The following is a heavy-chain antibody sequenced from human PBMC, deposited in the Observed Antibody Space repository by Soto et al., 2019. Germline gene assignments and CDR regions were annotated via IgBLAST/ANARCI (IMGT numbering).Heavy chain of an antibody. V-gene: IGHV4-59*01. D-gene: IGHD2-2*01. CDR3: ARGYCSSTSCVDV. CDR1: GGSISSYY. Sequence: QVQLQESGPGLVKPSETLSLTCTVSGGSISSYYWSWIRQPPGKGLEWIGYIYYSGSTNYNPALKSRVTISVDTSKNQFSLKLSSVTAADTAMYSCARGYCSSTSCVDVWGQGNTVTVSS. CDR2: IYYSGST. J-gene: IGHJ6*02.